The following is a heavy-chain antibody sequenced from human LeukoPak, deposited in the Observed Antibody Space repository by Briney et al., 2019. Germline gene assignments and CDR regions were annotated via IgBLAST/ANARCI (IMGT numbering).Heavy chain of an antibody. Sequence: PGGSLRLSCAASGFTFSSYEMNWVRRAPGKGLEWVSYISSSGSTIYYADSVKGRFTISRDNAKNSLYLQMNSLRAEDTAVYYCARDPPSAGVEGDDPWGQGTLVTVSS. V-gene: IGHV3-48*03. CDR2: ISSSGSTI. J-gene: IGHJ5*02. D-gene: IGHD3-16*01. CDR1: GFTFSSYE. CDR3: ARDPPSAGVEGDDP.